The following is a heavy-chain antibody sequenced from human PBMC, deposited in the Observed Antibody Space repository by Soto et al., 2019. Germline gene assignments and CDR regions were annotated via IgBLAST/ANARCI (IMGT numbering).Heavy chain of an antibody. J-gene: IGHJ6*03. CDR2: IIPILGIA. D-gene: IGHD6-6*01. V-gene: IGHV1-69*08. CDR3: ARDFYSSSGLGYYYYYYMDV. CDR1: GGTFSSYT. Sequence: QVQLVQSGAEVKKPGSSVKVSCKASGGTFSSYTISWVRQAPGQGLEWMGRIIPILGIANYAQKFQGRVTITADKSTSTAYMELSSLRSEDTAVYYCARDFYSSSGLGYYYYYYMDVWGKGTTVTVSS.